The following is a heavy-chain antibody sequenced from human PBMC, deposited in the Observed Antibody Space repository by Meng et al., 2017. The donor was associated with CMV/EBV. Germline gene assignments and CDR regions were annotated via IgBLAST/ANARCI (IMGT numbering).Heavy chain of an antibody. D-gene: IGHD5-18*01. CDR3: ARDLQLST. V-gene: IGHV3-48*04. CDR1: GFTFSSYS. J-gene: IGHJ5*02. Sequence: GESLKISCAASGFTFSSYSMNWVRQAPGKGLEWVSFITSSSGTIYYADSVKGRFTIFRDNAKNSLHLQMNSLRADDTAVYYCARDLQLSTWGQGTLVTVSS. CDR2: ITSSSGTI.